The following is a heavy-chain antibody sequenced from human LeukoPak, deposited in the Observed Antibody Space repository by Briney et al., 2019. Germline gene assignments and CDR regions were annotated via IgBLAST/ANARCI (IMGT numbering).Heavy chain of an antibody. CDR1: GYTFTSYA. CDR2: INTNTGNP. Sequence: GASVKVSGKASGYTFTSYAMNWVRQAPGQGLEWMGWINTNTGNPTYAQGFTGRFVFSLDTSVSTAYLQISSLKAEDTAVYYCARTGIAAAGTNYYYYYMDVWGKGTTVTVSS. V-gene: IGHV7-4-1*02. D-gene: IGHD6-13*01. J-gene: IGHJ6*03. CDR3: ARTGIAAAGTNYYYYYMDV.